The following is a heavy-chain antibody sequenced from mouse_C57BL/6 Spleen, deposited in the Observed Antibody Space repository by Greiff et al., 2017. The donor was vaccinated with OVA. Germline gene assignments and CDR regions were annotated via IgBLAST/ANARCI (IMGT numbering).Heavy chain of an antibody. Sequence: EVNLVESGGGLVKPGGSLKLSCAASGFTFSSYAMSWVRQTPEKRLEWVATISDGGSYTYYPDNVKGRFTISRDNAKNNLYLQMSHLKSEDTAMYYCARGYSNYGGGAMDYWGQGTSVTVSS. D-gene: IGHD2-5*01. CDR3: ARGYSNYGGGAMDY. V-gene: IGHV5-4*03. CDR1: GFTFSSYA. J-gene: IGHJ4*01. CDR2: ISDGGSYT.